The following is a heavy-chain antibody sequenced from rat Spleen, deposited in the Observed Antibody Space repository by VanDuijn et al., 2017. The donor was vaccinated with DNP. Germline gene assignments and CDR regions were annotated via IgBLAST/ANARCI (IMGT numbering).Heavy chain of an antibody. V-gene: IGHV5S23*01. CDR1: GFTFSNYD. CDR2: INTNGGSP. CDR3: ATRAY. J-gene: IGHJ3*01. Sequence: EVQLVESGGGLVQPGRSLKLSCAASGFTFSNYDMAWVRQAPTTGLEWVASINTNGGSPYYRDSLKGRFTVSRDNTKSTLYLQMDSLRSEDTATYYCATRAYWGQGTLVTVSS.